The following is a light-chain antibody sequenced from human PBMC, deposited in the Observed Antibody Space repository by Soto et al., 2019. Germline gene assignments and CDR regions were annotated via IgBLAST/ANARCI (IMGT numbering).Light chain of an antibody. CDR1: LSVSSD. CDR2: DAS. CDR3: QQYKLWYT. V-gene: IGKV3-15*01. Sequence: EIVMTQSPATLSVSPGERATVSCRASLSVSSDLAWYQQKPGQAPRLLIFDASTRATGIPARFSGSGSGTEFTLTISSLQSEDFAVYYCQQYKLWYTFGQGTKLEIK. J-gene: IGKJ2*01.